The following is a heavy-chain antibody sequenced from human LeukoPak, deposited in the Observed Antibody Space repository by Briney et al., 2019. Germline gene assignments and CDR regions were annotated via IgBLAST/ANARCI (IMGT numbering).Heavy chain of an antibody. CDR2: ISSSSSYI. J-gene: IGHJ4*02. V-gene: IGHV3-21*01. Sequence: GGSLRLSCAASGFTFSSYSMIWVRQAPGKGLEWASSISSSSSYIYYADSVKGRFTISRDNAKNSLYLQMNSLRAEDTAVYYCASLSGGSSWYFPDYWGQGTLVTVSS. D-gene: IGHD6-13*01. CDR3: ASLSGGSSWYFPDY. CDR1: GFTFSSYS.